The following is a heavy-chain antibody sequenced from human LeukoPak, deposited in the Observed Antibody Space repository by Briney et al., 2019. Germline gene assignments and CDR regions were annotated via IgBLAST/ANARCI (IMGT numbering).Heavy chain of an antibody. V-gene: IGHV1-2*06. Sequence: ASVKVSCKASGYTFTGYYMHWVRQAPGQGLEWMGRINPNSSGKYYAHKMQGRGTMTRDTSISTSYMELSRLSSDDTAVYYCGRVCGVGAHQYSNFDYWRRG. CDR2: INPNSSGK. J-gene: IGHJ4*02. D-gene: IGHD1-26*01. CDR3: GRVCGVGAHQYSNFDY. CDR1: GYTFTGYY.